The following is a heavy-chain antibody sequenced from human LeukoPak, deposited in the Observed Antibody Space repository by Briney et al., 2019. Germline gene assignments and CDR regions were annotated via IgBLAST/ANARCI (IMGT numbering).Heavy chain of an antibody. CDR2: IYYSGST. V-gene: IGHV4-39*01. J-gene: IGHJ3*02. D-gene: IGHD2-2*02. CDR3: ARGAARPGYEGYCSSTSCYNAFDI. Sequence: SETLSLTCTVSGGSISSSSYYWGWIRQPPGKGLEWIGSIYYSGSTYYNPSLKSRVTISVDTSKNQFSLKLSSVTAADTAVYYCARGAARPGYEGYCSSTSCYNAFDIWGQGTMVTVSS. CDR1: GGSISSSSYY.